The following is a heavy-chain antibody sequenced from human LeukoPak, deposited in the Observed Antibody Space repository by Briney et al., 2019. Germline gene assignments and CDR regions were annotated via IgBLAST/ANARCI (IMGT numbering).Heavy chain of an antibody. J-gene: IGHJ4*02. V-gene: IGHV3-23*01. CDR2: ISGSGSST. CDR1: GFTFSSYA. CDR3: AKRDGYNSNPLKD. D-gene: IGHD5-24*01. Sequence: GGSLRLSCAASGFTFSSYAMSWVRRAPGKGLKWVSAISGSGSSTYYADSVKGRFTISRDNSKNTLYLQMNSLRAEDTALYYCAKRDGYNSNPLKDWGQGTLVTVPS.